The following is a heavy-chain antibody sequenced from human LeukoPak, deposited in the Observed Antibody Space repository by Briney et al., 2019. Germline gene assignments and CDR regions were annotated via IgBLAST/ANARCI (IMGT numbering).Heavy chain of an antibody. J-gene: IGHJ4*02. CDR2: ISGSGGST. Sequence: PGRSLRLSCAASGFTFSNYAMSWVRQAPGKGLEWVSAISGSGGSTYYADSVKGRFTVSRDNSKNTLYLQMNSLRAEDTAVYYCAKDRGYYGSGSSFNYWGQGTLVTVSS. CDR3: AKDRGYYGSGSSFNY. D-gene: IGHD3-10*01. V-gene: IGHV3-23*01. CDR1: GFTFSNYA.